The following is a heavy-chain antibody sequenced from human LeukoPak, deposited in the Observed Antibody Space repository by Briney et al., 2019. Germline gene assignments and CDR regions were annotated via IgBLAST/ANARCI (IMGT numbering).Heavy chain of an antibody. J-gene: IGHJ4*02. CDR2: IYYSCSA. V-gene: IGHV4-59*01. Sequence: PSETLSLTCSVCGGPIRSSYWSWMRQPPGKGLVCIGYIYYSCSANYNLSLKSRGPILLHTSNNQFSLNLSSVTAADTAVYYCANQDYDILTGYYPYYFDYWGQGTLVTVSS. D-gene: IGHD3-9*01. CDR3: ANQDYDILTGYYPYYFDY. CDR1: GGPIRSSY.